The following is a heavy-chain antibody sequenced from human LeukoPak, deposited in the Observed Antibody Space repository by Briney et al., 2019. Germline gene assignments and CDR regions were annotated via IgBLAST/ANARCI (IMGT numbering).Heavy chain of an antibody. CDR1: GYTFTIYG. CDR3: ARGIIGYYFDY. CDR2: ISAYGNT. Sequence: GASVKVSCKTSGYTFTIYGISWVRQAPGQGLEWMGLISAYGNTNYAQNPQGRVTMTTDTSTSTAYMELRSLTSDDTAVYYCARGIIGYYFDYWGQGTLVTVSS. D-gene: IGHD2-15*01. J-gene: IGHJ4*02. V-gene: IGHV1-18*01.